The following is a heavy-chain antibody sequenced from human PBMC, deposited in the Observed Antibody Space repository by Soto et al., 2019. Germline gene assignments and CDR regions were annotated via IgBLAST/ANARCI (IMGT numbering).Heavy chain of an antibody. V-gene: IGHV3-21*01. CDR1: GFTFSSYS. Sequence: PGGSLRLSCAASGFTFSSYSRNWVRQAPGKGLEWVSSISSSSSYIYYADSVKGRFTISRDNAKNSLYLQMNSLRAEDTAVYYCARGMYYYGSGSYYTFDYWGQGTLVTVYS. CDR3: ARGMYYYGSGSYYTFDY. CDR2: ISSSSSYI. D-gene: IGHD3-10*01. J-gene: IGHJ4*02.